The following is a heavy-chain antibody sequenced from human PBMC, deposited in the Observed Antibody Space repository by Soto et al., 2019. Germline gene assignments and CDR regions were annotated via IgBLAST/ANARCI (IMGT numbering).Heavy chain of an antibody. J-gene: IGHJ5*02. V-gene: IGHV4-59*01. CDR1: GVSMISYY. CDR3: ARCHSQLVASYRYDP. D-gene: IGHD2-2*01. Sequence: SETLSLTCTASGVSMISYYWNWILQPPWKGLESIGYIYASGNTNYNPSFKSRVAISIDTSKRQISLNLTSVTAADTAVYYCARCHSQLVASYRYDPWGQGALVSVAS. CDR2: IYASGNT.